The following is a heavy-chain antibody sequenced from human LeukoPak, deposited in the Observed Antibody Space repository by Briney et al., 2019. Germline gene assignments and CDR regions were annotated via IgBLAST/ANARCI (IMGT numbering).Heavy chain of an antibody. D-gene: IGHD3-9*01. J-gene: IGHJ4*02. Sequence: GASVKVSCKTSGYTFTSYGISWVRQALGQGLEWMGWISGSTGNTKYAQRLQGRVTMTTDTSTSTAYMELRSLRSDDTAVYYCARCLLTGYSIYWGQGTLVTVSS. CDR2: ISGSTGNT. V-gene: IGHV1-18*01. CDR1: GYTFTSYG. CDR3: ARCLLTGYSIY.